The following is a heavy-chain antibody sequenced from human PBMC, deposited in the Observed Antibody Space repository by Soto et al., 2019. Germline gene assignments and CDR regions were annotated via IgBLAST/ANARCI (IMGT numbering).Heavy chain of an antibody. CDR2: ISIRGGDE. CDR3: ARGTIVARQHLDY. CDR1: GFTFSRYA. Sequence: GGSLTLSCAASGFTFSRYAMHWARQAPGKGLEWVTVISIRGGDEYYAESVRGRFTISRDDSKNTLYLQMDSLRVEDTAVYYCARGTIVARQHLDYWGQGTLVTVSS. J-gene: IGHJ4*02. D-gene: IGHD6-6*01. V-gene: IGHV3-30*03.